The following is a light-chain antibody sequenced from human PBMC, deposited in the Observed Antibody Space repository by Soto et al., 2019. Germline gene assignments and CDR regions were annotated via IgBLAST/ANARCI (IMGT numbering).Light chain of an antibody. CDR1: QSVSSSY. CDR3: QQYGSSPFIT. Sequence: EIVLTQSPGTLSLSPGERATLSCRASQSVSSSYLAWYQQKPGQAPRLLIYGASIRATGIPDRFSGSGSGTDFTLTISRLEPEDFAVYYGQQYGSSPFITFGQGTRLEIK. J-gene: IGKJ5*01. V-gene: IGKV3-20*01. CDR2: GAS.